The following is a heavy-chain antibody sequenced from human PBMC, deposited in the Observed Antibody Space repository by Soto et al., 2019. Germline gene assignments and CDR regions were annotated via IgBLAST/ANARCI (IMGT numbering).Heavy chain of an antibody. Sequence: GGSLRLSCAASGFTFSSYAMSWVRQAPGKGLEWVSAISGSGGSTYYADSVRGRFTISRDNSKNTLYLQMNSLRAEDTAVYYCARDSEAYYDFWSGYFPGYWGQGTLVTVSS. CDR1: GFTFSSYA. J-gene: IGHJ4*02. CDR2: ISGSGGST. CDR3: ARDSEAYYDFWSGYFPGY. D-gene: IGHD3-3*01. V-gene: IGHV3-23*01.